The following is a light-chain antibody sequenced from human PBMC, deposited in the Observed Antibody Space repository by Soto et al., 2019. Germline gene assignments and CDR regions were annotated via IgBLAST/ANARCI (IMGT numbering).Light chain of an antibody. V-gene: IGLV6-57*04. CDR3: QSYDGSHLV. CDR2: EDN. CDR1: SGNIASNY. J-gene: IGLJ3*02. Sequence: NFMLTQPHSVSESPGKTVTISCTRSSGNIASNYVQWYQQRPGSAPTTMIYEDNQRPSGGPDRFSGSIDSSSDSASLTISGLDAEDEADYYRQSYDGSHLVFGGGTQLTV.